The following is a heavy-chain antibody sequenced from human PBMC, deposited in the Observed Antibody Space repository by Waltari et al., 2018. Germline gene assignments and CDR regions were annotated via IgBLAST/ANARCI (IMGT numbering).Heavy chain of an antibody. CDR1: GFTFSSYA. CDR3: AGPRRGYHYYYYYYYMDV. V-gene: IGHV3-23*01. Sequence: EVQLLESGGGLVQPGGSLRLSCAASGFTFSSYAMSWVRQAPGKGLEWVSAISGSGGSTYYADSVKGRFTISRDNSKNTLYLQMNSLRAEDTAVYYCAGPRRGYHYYYYYYYMDVWGKGTTVTISS. CDR2: ISGSGGST. D-gene: IGHD3-22*01. J-gene: IGHJ6*03.